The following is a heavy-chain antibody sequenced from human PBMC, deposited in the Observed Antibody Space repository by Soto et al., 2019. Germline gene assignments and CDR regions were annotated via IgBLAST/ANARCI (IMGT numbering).Heavy chain of an antibody. V-gene: IGHV3-21*06. CDR1: GFTFRDYS. CDR3: ARSGFAALDS. Sequence: EVQLVESGGGLVKPGGSLRLSCAASGFTFRDYSLNWVRQAPGKGLEWVSSITSKSTYIYYADSVKGRFTISRDNAKSSLYPPIDSLCADNTAVYFCARSGFAALDSWGQGTLVTVSS. J-gene: IGHJ5*01. D-gene: IGHD3-10*01. CDR2: ITSKSTYI.